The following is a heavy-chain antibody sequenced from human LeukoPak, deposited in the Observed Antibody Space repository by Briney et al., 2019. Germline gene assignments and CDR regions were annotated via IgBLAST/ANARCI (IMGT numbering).Heavy chain of an antibody. CDR3: ARLSRSSSWYEGVYYFDY. Sequence: GGSLRLSCAASGFTFSGYDMNWVRQAPGKGLEWAPAIRGSGGITYYADFVKGRFTISRDKSKNTQYLRMNSLRAEDTAVYYCARLSRSSSWYEGVYYFDYWGQGTLVTVSS. V-gene: IGHV3-23*01. J-gene: IGHJ4*02. CDR2: IRGSGGIT. CDR1: GFTFSGYD. D-gene: IGHD6-13*01.